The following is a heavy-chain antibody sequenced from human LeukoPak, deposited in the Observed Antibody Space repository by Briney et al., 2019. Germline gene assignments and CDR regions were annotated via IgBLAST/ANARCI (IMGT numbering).Heavy chain of an antibody. D-gene: IGHD3-9*01. V-gene: IGHV4-4*07. CDR3: ARDSSAEYYDILTGYSYFDY. CDR1: GGSFSGYY. Sequence: SETLSLTCAVYGGSFSGYYWSWIRQPAGKGLEWIGRIYTSGSTNYNPSLKSRVTMSVDTSKNQFSLKLSSVTAADTAVYYCARDSSAEYYDILTGYSYFDYWGQGTLVTVSS. CDR2: IYTSGST. J-gene: IGHJ4*02.